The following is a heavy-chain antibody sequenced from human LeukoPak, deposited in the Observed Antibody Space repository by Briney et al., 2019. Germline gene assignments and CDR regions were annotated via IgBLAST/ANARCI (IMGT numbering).Heavy chain of an antibody. Sequence: SETLSLTCAVYGGSFSSYYWSWIRHPPGKGLEWIGEINHSGSTNYNPSLKSRVTISVDTSKNQFSLKLSSVTAADTAVYYCARGLLRYFDWLQNWFDPWGQGTLVTVSS. V-gene: IGHV4-34*01. CDR3: ARGLLRYFDWLQNWFDP. CDR2: INHSGST. CDR1: GGSFSSYY. D-gene: IGHD3-9*01. J-gene: IGHJ5*02.